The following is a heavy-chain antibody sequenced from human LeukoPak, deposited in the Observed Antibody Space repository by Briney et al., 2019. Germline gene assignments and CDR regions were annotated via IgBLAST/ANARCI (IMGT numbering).Heavy chain of an antibody. J-gene: IGHJ4*02. CDR1: GGSINTYY. CDR3: ARQGAVYGDNVFDS. CDR2: IYYSGSS. D-gene: IGHD4-23*01. V-gene: IGHV4-59*08. Sequence: PSETLSLTCTVSGGSINTYYWSWIRQPPGKGLEWMAYIYYSGSSNYNPSLKSRLTMSIDTSKNHFSLKLSSVTAADSAVYYCARQGAVYGDNVFDSWGQGALVTVSS.